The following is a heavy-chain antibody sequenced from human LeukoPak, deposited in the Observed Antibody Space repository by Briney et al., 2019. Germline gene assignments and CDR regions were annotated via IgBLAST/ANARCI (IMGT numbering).Heavy chain of an antibody. D-gene: IGHD2-2*01. CDR2: IGGSGSTI. Sequence: VKTGGSLRLSCAASGFTFSDYYMSWIRQAPGKGLEWVSYIGGSGSTIYYADSVKGRFTISRDNAKNSLYLQMISLRAEDTSVYDCARDSSSTSELDYWGQGTLVTVSS. CDR3: ARDSSSTSELDY. CDR1: GFTFSDYY. V-gene: IGHV3-11*04. J-gene: IGHJ4*02.